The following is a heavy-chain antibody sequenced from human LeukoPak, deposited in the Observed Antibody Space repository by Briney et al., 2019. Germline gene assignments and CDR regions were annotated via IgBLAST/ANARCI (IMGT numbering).Heavy chain of an antibody. V-gene: IGHV2-70*11. J-gene: IGHJ5*02. D-gene: IGHD3-22*01. Sequence: ESGPALVKPTQTLTLTCTFSGFSLSTSGMCVSWIRQPPGKALEWLARIDWDDDKYYSTSLKTRLTISKDTSKNQVVLTMTNMDPVDTATYYCARSYYYDSSVASWFDPWGQGTLVTASS. CDR2: IDWDDDK. CDR3: ARSYYYDSSVASWFDP. CDR1: GFSLSTSGMC.